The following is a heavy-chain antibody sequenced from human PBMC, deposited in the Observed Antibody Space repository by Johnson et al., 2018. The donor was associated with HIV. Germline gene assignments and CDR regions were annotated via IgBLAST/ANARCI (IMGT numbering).Heavy chain of an antibody. Sequence: VQVVESGGGLVQPGGSLRLSCAASGFPFSSYWMSWVRQAPGKGLEGVANIKQEGGEKNYEDSVKGRFTIPRDNSKKTLYLEMNSLRTEDTALYYCARQTLRAFDIWGQGAMVTVSS. V-gene: IGHV3-7*01. CDR1: GFPFSSYW. CDR2: IKQEGGEK. J-gene: IGHJ3*02. CDR3: ARQTLRAFDI.